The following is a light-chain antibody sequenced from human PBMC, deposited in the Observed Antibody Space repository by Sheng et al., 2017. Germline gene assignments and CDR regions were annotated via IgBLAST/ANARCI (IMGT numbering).Light chain of an antibody. Sequence: QSALTQPASVSGSPGQSITISCTGTRSDVGAHNYVSWYQQHPGKAPKLMFYDVSYRPSGVSDRFSGSKSGNTAFLTISGLQSEDEADYYCSSSARGITVFGSGTKVTVL. CDR3: SSSARGITV. V-gene: IGLV2-14*03. J-gene: IGLJ1*01. CDR1: RSDVGAHNY. CDR2: DVS.